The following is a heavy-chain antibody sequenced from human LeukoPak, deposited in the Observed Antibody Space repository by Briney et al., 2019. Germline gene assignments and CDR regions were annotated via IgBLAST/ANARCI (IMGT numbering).Heavy chain of an antibody. CDR2: ISYDGSNK. Sequence: PGRSLRLSCAASGFTFSSYGMHWVRQAPGKGLEGVAVISYDGSNKYYADSVKGRFTISRDNSKNTLYLQMNSLRAEDTAVYYCAKDQARWLQPDYWGQGTLVTVSS. J-gene: IGHJ4*02. CDR3: AKDQARWLQPDY. V-gene: IGHV3-30*18. D-gene: IGHD5-24*01. CDR1: GFTFSSYG.